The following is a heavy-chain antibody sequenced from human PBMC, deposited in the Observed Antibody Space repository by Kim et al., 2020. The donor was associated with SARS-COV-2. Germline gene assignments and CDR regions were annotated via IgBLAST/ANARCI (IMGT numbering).Heavy chain of an antibody. J-gene: IGHJ3*02. D-gene: IGHD3-10*01. Sequence: FTISRDNSKNTLYLQMNSLRAEDTAVYYCAKDTAMVRGVIGSLDDAFDIWGQGTMVTVSS. V-gene: IGHV3-23*01. CDR3: AKDTAMVRGVIGSLDDAFDI.